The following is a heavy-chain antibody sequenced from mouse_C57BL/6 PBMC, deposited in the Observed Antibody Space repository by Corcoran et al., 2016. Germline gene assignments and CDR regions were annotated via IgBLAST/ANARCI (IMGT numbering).Heavy chain of an antibody. CDR3: ARAIYYGNYGGYFDV. CDR2: INPNNGGT. J-gene: IGHJ1*03. D-gene: IGHD2-1*01. CDR1: GYTFTDYY. V-gene: IGHV1-26*01. Sequence: EVQLQQSGPELVKPGASVKISCKASGYTFTDYYMNWVKQSHGKSLEWIGDINPNNGGTSYNQKFKGKATLTVDKSSSTAYMELRSLTSEDSAVYYCARAIYYGNYGGYFDVGGTGTAVTVSS.